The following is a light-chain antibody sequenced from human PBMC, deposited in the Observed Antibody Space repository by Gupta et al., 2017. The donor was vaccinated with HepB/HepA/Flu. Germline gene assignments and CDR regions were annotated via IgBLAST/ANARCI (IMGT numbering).Light chain of an antibody. Sequence: QSVLTQPPSVSGAPGQRVTISCHGSSSNIGAGYDVHWYQQPPGTAPKLLIYGNSNRPSGVPDRFSGSKSGTSASLAITGLQAEDEADYYCQSYDRSLSGVVFGGGTKLTVL. CDR1: SSNIGAGYD. CDR3: QSYDRSLSGVV. J-gene: IGLJ2*01. V-gene: IGLV1-40*01. CDR2: GNS.